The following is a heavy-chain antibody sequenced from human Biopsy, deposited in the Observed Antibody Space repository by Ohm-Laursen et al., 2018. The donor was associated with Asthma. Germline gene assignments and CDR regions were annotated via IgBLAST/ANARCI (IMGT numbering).Heavy chain of an antibody. CDR2: VNTGNGDT. CDR3: ARTYYDFLTGQVKDVFGA. Sequence: SVKVSCKASGYNFISFAIHWVRQAPGQRLEWMGWVNTGNGDTKYSQKFQGRVTITRDTSASTAYMELRSLRSEDTATYYCARTYYDFLTGQVKDVFGAWGQGTMVTVSS. CDR1: GYNFISFA. J-gene: IGHJ3*01. V-gene: IGHV1-3*04. D-gene: IGHD3-9*01.